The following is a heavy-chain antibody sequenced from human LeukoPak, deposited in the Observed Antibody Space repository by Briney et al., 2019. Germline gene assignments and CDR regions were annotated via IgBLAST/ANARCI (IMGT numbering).Heavy chain of an antibody. CDR1: GFTFSSYS. Sequence: GGSLRLSCAASGFTFSSYSMNWVRQAPGKGLEWVSSISSSSSYIYYADSVKGRFTISRDNAKNSLYLQMNSLRAEDTAVYYCARDLYGDYGNNWLDPWGQGTLVTVSS. CDR2: ISSSSSYI. D-gene: IGHD4-17*01. J-gene: IGHJ5*02. CDR3: ARDLYGDYGNNWLDP. V-gene: IGHV3-21*01.